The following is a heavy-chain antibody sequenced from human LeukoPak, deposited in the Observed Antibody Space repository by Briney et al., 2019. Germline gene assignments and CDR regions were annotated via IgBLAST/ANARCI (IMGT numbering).Heavy chain of an antibody. CDR1: GGSFSGYY. D-gene: IGHD3-3*01. Sequence: SETLSLTCAVYGGSFSGYYWSWIRQPPGKGLEWIGEINHSGSTNYNPSLKSRVTISVDTSKNQFSLKLSSVTAADTAVYYCARERGYPYYFDYWGQGTLVTVSS. J-gene: IGHJ4*02. CDR3: ARERGYPYYFDY. V-gene: IGHV4-34*01. CDR2: INHSGST.